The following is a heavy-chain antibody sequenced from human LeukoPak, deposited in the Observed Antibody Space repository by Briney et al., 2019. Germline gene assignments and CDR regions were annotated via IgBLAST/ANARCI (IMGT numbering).Heavy chain of an antibody. V-gene: IGHV3-23*01. Sequence: PGGSLRLSCAASGFTFSSYAMSWVRQAPGKGLEWVSAISCSGGSTYYADSVKGRFTISRDNSKNTLYLQMNSLRAEDTAVYYCAKGTTVTTSRLDYWGQGTLVTVSS. CDR1: GFTFSSYA. CDR2: ISCSGGST. D-gene: IGHD4-17*01. J-gene: IGHJ4*02. CDR3: AKGTTVTTSRLDY.